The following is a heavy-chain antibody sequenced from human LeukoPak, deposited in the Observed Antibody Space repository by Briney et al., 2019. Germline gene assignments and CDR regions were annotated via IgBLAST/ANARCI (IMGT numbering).Heavy chain of an antibody. D-gene: IGHD6-19*01. J-gene: IGHJ4*02. CDR2: IYYSGST. V-gene: IGHV4-31*03. CDR3: ARTDYSSGHF. CDR1: GGSISSGGYY. Sequence: SQTLSLTCTVSGGSISSGGYYWSWIRQHPGKGLEWIGYIYYSGSTYYNPSLKSRVTISVDTSKNQFSLKLSSVTAADTAVYYCARTDYSSGHFWGQGTLVTVFS.